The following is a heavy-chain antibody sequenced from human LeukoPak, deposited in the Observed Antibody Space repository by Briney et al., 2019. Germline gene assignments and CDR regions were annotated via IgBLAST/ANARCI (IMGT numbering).Heavy chain of an antibody. Sequence: GGSLRLSCAASGLTFSNAWMSWVPQAPGKGLELVGRIQSKADGGTTDYATFVKGRFTISRDDSKNTLSLQMNSLKTEDTAVYYCTTDSSNGLCYYCYYYMDVWGKGTTVTVSS. CDR1: GLTFSNAW. CDR2: IQSKADGGTT. J-gene: IGHJ6*03. D-gene: IGHD2-8*01. CDR3: TTDSSNGLCYYCYYYMDV. V-gene: IGHV3-15*01.